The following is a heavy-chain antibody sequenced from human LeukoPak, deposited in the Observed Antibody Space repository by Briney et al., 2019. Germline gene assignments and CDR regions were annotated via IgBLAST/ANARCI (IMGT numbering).Heavy chain of an antibody. CDR2: IRFDGSNK. Sequence: PGGSLRLSCAASGFTFSSYGMHWVRQAPGKGLEWVAFIRFDGSNKYYSDSVKGRFTISRDNSKNTLYLQMNSLRAEDTAVYYCARGGSSTSPRGYYYDSSSYYRNAFDIWGQGTMVTVSS. CDR1: GFTFSSYG. CDR3: ARGGSSTSPRGYYYDSSSYYRNAFDI. V-gene: IGHV3-30*02. J-gene: IGHJ3*02. D-gene: IGHD3-22*01.